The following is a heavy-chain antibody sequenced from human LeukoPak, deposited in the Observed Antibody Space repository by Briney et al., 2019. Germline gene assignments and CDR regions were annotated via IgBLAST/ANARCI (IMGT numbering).Heavy chain of an antibody. CDR3: VTYNWEYEADF. D-gene: IGHD1-20*01. CDR2: ISGSGGST. J-gene: IGHJ4*02. Sequence: GGSLRLSCAASGFTFSSYAMSWVRQAPGKGLEWVSAISGSGGSTYYADSVKGRFTISRDNSKNTLYLQMNSLRAEDTATYYCVTYNWEYEADFWGQGTLVTVSS. V-gene: IGHV3-23*01. CDR1: GFTFSSYA.